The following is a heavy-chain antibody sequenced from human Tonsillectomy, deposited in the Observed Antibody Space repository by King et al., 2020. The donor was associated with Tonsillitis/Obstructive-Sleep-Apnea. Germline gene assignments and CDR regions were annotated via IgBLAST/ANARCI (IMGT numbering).Heavy chain of an antibody. CDR2: IYYSGST. CDR1: GGSISSYY. D-gene: IGHD3-3*01. J-gene: IGHJ5*02. V-gene: IGHV4-59*01. Sequence: QLQLQESGPGLVKPSETLSLTCTVSGGSISSYYWSWIRQPPGKGLEGIGYIYYSGSTNYNPSLKSRVTISVDTSKNQFSLKLSSVTAADTAVYYCARGVTKTNYDFWSGYYGGNGGSWFDPWGQGTLVTVSS. CDR3: ARGVTKTNYDFWSGYYGGNGGSWFDP.